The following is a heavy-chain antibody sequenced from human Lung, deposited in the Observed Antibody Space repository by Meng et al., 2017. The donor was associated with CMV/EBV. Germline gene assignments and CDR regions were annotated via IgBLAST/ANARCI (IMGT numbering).Heavy chain of an antibody. Sequence: SXAASGLTFSSHPMTWVRQAPGKGLEWVSSISGSGGSTYSADSVQGRFTISRDNSKNTLYLQMSALRDEDTALYYCARGGPVAGKNWFDRWGQGTLVTVSS. CDR2: ISGSGGST. CDR1: GLTFSSHP. J-gene: IGHJ5*02. V-gene: IGHV3-23*01. CDR3: ARGGPVAGKNWFDR. D-gene: IGHD6-19*01.